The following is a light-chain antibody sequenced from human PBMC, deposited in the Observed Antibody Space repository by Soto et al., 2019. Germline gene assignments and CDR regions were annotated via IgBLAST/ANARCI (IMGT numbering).Light chain of an antibody. J-gene: IGKJ5*01. CDR1: QSVSQSVTTN. V-gene: IGKV3D-15*02. CDR3: MQSLQTPRSIT. Sequence: EIVMMQFPATLSVSPGERVTLSCRASQSVSQSVTTNLAWYQQKPGQAPRLLIFDASARAVDIPGRFSGSGSGTDFTLKISRVEAEDVGVYYCMQSLQTPRSITFGQGTRLEIK. CDR2: DAS.